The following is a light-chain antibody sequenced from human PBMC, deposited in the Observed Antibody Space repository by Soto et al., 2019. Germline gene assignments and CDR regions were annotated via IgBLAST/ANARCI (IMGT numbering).Light chain of an antibody. CDR3: QHRRNWPPMLT. CDR1: QSVSSY. Sequence: EIVLTQSPATLSLSPGERATLSCRASQSVSSYLAWYQQKPGQAPRLLLYDASNRATGIPARFSGSGSGTDFTLTLSSREPEDFAVYYCQHRRNWPPMLTFGGGTKVEIK. V-gene: IGKV3-11*01. CDR2: DAS. J-gene: IGKJ4*01.